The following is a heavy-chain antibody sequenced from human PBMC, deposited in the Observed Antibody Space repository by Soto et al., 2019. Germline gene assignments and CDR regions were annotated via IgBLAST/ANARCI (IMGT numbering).Heavy chain of an antibody. CDR1: GYSFTSYW. D-gene: IGHD2-21*01. CDR3: VTDVVMWSS. J-gene: IGHJ5*02. CDR2: SYPGDSDT. V-gene: IGHV5-51*01. Sequence: HGESLEISCKASGYSFTSYWSCWGREMPGKGLEWMGISYPGDSDTKYSPSFQGQVTISADKSINTAYLQWSSLKASDTAMYYCVTDVVMWSSWGQGTLVTVPQ.